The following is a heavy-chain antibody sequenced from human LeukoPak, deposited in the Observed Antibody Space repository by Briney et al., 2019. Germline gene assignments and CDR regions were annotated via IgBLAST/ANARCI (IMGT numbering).Heavy chain of an antibody. CDR3: ARWGDGFDI. D-gene: IGHD7-27*01. CDR1: GFTFSRYS. V-gene: IGHV3-48*02. CDR2: ISTSSSSI. J-gene: IGHJ3*02. Sequence: GGSLRLSCGASGFTFSRYSMNWVRQAPGKGLEWVSYISTSSSSIYYTDSVKGRFTISRDNAKNSLYLRLNSLRDEDTAVYYCARWGDGFDIWGQGTMVTVSS.